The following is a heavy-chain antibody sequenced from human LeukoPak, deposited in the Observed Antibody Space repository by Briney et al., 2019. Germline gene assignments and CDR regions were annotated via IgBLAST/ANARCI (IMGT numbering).Heavy chain of an antibody. CDR2: INTNTGNP. CDR1: GYTFTSYA. CDR3: ARVIDFWAKNWFDP. D-gene: IGHD3-3*01. V-gene: IGHV7-4-1*02. Sequence: ASVKVSCKASGYTFTSYAMNWVRQAPGQGLEWMGWINTNTGNPTYAQGFTGRFVFSLDTSVSTAYLQISSLKAEDTAVYYCARVIDFWAKNWFDPWGRGTLVTVSS. J-gene: IGHJ5*02.